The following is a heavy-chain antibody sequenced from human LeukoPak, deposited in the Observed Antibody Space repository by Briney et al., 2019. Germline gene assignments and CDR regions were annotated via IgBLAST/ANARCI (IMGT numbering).Heavy chain of an antibody. V-gene: IGHV4-59*08. J-gene: IGHJ5*02. CDR2: IYYSGST. CDR1: GGSISSYY. CDR3: AVLVVPAAIPGWFDP. Sequence: SETLSLTCTVSGGSISSYYWSWIRQPPGKGLEWIGYIYYSGSTNYNPSLKGRVTISVDTSKNQFSLKLSSVTAADTAVYYCAVLVVPAAIPGWFDPWGQGTLVTVSS. D-gene: IGHD2-2*01.